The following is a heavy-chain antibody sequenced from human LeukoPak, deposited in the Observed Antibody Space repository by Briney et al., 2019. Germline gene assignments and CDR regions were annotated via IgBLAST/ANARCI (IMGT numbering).Heavy chain of an antibody. CDR3: ARWPRWPVHAFDI. CDR2: IYYSGST. Sequence: SETLSLTCTVSGGSISSSSYYWGWIRQPPGKGLEWIGSIYYSGSTYYNPSLKSRVTISVDTSKNQFSLKLSSVTAADTAVYYCARWPRWPVHAFDIWGQGTMVTVSS. J-gene: IGHJ3*02. D-gene: IGHD6-19*01. CDR1: GGSISSSSYY. V-gene: IGHV4-39*01.